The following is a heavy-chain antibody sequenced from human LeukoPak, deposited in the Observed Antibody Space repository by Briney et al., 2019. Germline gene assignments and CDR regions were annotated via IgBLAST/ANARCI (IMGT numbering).Heavy chain of an antibody. Sequence: ASVKVSCKVSGYTLTELSMHWVRQAPGKGLEWMGGFDPEDGETIYAQKFQGRVTITADKSTSTAYMELSSLRSEDTAVYYCARGERGWSTSGAFDIWGQGTMVTVSS. D-gene: IGHD6-19*01. CDR2: FDPEDGET. CDR1: GYTLTELS. V-gene: IGHV1-24*01. CDR3: ARGERGWSTSGAFDI. J-gene: IGHJ3*02.